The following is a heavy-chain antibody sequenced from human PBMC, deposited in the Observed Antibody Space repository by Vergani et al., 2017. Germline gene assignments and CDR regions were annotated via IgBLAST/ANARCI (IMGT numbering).Heavy chain of an antibody. V-gene: IGHV4-39*07. CDR3: ARDSDFWSGSGKNYMDV. J-gene: IGHJ6*03. CDR2: IYYSGST. CDR1: GGSISSSSYY. Sequence: QVQLQESGPGLVKPSQTLSLTCTVSGGSISSSSYYWGWIRQPPGKGLEWIGSIYYSGSTYYNPSLKSRVTISVDTSKNQFSLKLRSVTAADTAVYYCARDSDFWSGSGKNYMDVWGKGTTVTVSS. D-gene: IGHD3-3*01.